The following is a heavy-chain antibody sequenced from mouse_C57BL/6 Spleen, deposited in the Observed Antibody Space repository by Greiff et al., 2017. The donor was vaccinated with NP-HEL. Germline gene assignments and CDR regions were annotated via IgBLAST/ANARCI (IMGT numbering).Heavy chain of an antibody. CDR1: GYTFTDYY. D-gene: IGHD2-5*01. V-gene: IGHV1-26*01. J-gene: IGHJ3*01. CDR3: ARSGYSNSFAY. Sequence: VQLQQSGPELVKPGASVKISCKASGYTFTDYYMNWVKQSHGKSLEWIGDINPNNGGTSYNQKFKGKATLTVDKSSSPAYMELRSLTSEDSAVYYCARSGYSNSFAYWGQGTLVTVSA. CDR2: INPNNGGT.